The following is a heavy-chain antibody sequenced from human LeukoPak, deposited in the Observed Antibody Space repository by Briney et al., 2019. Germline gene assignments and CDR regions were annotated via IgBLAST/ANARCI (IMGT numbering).Heavy chain of an antibody. V-gene: IGHV4-34*01. J-gene: IGHJ4*02. CDR2: INHSGST. D-gene: IGHD2-2*01. Sequence: SETLSLTCTVSGGSINNYYWNWIRQPPGKGLEWIGEINHSGSTNYNPSLKSRVTISVDTSKNQFSLKLSSVTAADTAVYYCARGTYCSSTSCYWGYCSGGSCIPFDYWGQGTLVTVSS. CDR1: GGSINNYY. CDR3: ARGTYCSSTSCYWGYCSGGSCIPFDY.